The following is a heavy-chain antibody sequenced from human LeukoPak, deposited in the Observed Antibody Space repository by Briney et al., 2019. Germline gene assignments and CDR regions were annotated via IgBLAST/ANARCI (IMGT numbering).Heavy chain of an antibody. CDR3: AKDRVIATGIGEFDY. CDR2: MSGSGGTT. Sequence: GGSLRLSCAASGFTFSSYAMSWVRQAPGKGLEWVSAMSGSGGTTYYADSVKGRFAISRDNSRNTLYLQMSSLRAEDTAVYYCAKDRVIATGIGEFDYWGQGTLVTVSS. V-gene: IGHV3-23*01. D-gene: IGHD6-13*01. J-gene: IGHJ4*02. CDR1: GFTFSSYA.